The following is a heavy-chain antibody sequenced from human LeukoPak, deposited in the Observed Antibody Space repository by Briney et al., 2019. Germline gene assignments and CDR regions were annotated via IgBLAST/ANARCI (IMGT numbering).Heavy chain of an antibody. CDR1: GFTFSGSA. Sequence: GGSLRLSCAASGFTFSGSAMHWVRQASGKGLEWVGRIRSKSNNYAKAYAASVNGRFNISRVDSKNMVYLQMHSLKTEDTAVYYFTRLYCGGGYCYYFDYWGQGTLVTVSS. CDR3: TRLYCGGGYCYYFDY. J-gene: IGHJ4*02. V-gene: IGHV3-73*01. CDR2: IRSKSNNYAK. D-gene: IGHD2-21*01.